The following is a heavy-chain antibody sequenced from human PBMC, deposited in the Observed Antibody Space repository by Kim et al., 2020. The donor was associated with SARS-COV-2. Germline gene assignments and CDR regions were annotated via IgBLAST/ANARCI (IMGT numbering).Heavy chain of an antibody. D-gene: IGHD5-18*01. CDR2: ISSSSSYI. Sequence: GGSLRLSCAASGFTFSSYSMNWVRQAPGKGLEWVSSISSSSSYIYYADSVKGRFTISRDNAKNSLYLQMNSLRAEDTAVYYCASEERDSYGYKPPSCWGQGTLVTVSS. V-gene: IGHV3-21*01. J-gene: IGHJ4*02. CDR3: ASEERDSYGYKPPSC. CDR1: GFTFSSYS.